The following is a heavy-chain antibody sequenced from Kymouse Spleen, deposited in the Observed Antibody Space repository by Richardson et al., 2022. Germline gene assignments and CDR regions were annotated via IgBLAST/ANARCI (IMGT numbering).Heavy chain of an antibody. CDR1: GGSFSGYY. Sequence: QVQLQQWGAGLLKPSETLSLTCAVYGGSFSGYYWSWIRQPPGKGLEWIGEINHSGSTNYNPSLKSRVTISVDTSKNQFSLKLSSVTAADTAVYYCARVLLWFGEFGGMDVWGQGTTVTVSS. V-gene: IGHV4-34*01. D-gene: IGHD3-10*01. CDR3: ARVLLWFGEFGGMDV. J-gene: IGHJ6*02. CDR2: INHSGST.